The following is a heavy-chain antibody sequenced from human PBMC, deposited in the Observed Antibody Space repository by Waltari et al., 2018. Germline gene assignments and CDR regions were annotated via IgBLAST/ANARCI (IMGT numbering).Heavy chain of an antibody. V-gene: IGHV1-69*06. CDR3: ARDLGGYSSGWYYFDY. Sequence: QVQLVQSGSELKKPGASVKVSCKASGYTFTSYAMNWVRQAPGQGLEWMGRISPIFGTANDAHKFQGRGTITADKSTSTAYMELSSLRAEDTAVYYCARDLGGYSSGWYYFDYWGQGTLVTVSS. D-gene: IGHD6-19*01. J-gene: IGHJ4*02. CDR2: ISPIFGTA. CDR1: GYTFTSYA.